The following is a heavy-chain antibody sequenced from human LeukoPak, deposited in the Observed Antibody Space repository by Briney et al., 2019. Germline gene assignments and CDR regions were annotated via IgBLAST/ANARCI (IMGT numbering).Heavy chain of an antibody. Sequence: GGSLRLSCAASGFTFSSYAMHWVRQAPGKGLEWVAVISYDGSNKYYADSVKGRFTISRDNSKNTLYLQMSSLRAEDTAVYYCAKGRGYYELKYAFDIWGQGTMVTVSS. CDR2: ISYDGSNK. J-gene: IGHJ3*02. CDR1: GFTFSSYA. CDR3: AKGRGYYELKYAFDI. V-gene: IGHV3-30*04. D-gene: IGHD3-22*01.